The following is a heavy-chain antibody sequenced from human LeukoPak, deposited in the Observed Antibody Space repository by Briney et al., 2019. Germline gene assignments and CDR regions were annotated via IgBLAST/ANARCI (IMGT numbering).Heavy chain of an antibody. CDR1: GFTFTRYT. V-gene: IGHV3-21*01. CDR2: ISSSSSHI. CDR3: ARDLRGLDAFDI. J-gene: IGHJ3*02. Sequence: PGGSLRLSCAASGFTFTRYTMNWVRQAPGKGLEWVSCISSSSSHIYYSDSVKGRFTISRDNAKNSLYLQMNSLTAEDTAVYFCARDLRGLDAFDIWGQGTMVTVSS.